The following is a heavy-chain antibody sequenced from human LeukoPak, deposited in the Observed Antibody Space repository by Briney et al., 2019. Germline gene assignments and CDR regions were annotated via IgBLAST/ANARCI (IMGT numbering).Heavy chain of an antibody. J-gene: IGHJ5*02. CDR2: IWYDGSNK. CDR3: ARAGEDCSSTSCYPTDGWFDP. V-gene: IGHV3-33*01. Sequence: GRSLRLSCAASGFTFSSYGMHWVRQAPGKGLEWVAVIWYDGSNKYYADSVKGRFTISRDNSKNTLYLQMNSLRAEDTAVYYCARAGEDCSSTSCYPTDGWFDPWGQGTLVTVSS. D-gene: IGHD2-2*01. CDR1: GFTFSSYG.